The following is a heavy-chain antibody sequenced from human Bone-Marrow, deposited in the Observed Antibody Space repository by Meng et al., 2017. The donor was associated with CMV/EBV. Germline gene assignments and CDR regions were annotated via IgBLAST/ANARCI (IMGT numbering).Heavy chain of an antibody. CDR3: ARDRGPGGIVVVPATHGAFAI. Sequence: ESLKISCTVSGGSISSYYWSWIRQPPGKGLEWIGYIYYSGSTNYNPSLKSRVTISVDTSKNQFSLKLSSVTAADTAVYYCARDRGPGGIVVVPATHGAFAIWGQGTMVTV. D-gene: IGHD2-2*01. J-gene: IGHJ3*02. CDR1: GGSISSYY. CDR2: IYYSGST. V-gene: IGHV4-59*01.